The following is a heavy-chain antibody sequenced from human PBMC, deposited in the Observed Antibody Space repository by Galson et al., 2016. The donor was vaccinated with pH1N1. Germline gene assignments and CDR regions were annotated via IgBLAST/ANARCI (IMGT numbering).Heavy chain of an antibody. J-gene: IGHJ4*02. CDR2: IYWNDDK. Sequence: PALVKPPQTLTLTCTFSGFSLRTTEMGVAWIRQPPGKALEWLALIYWNDDKRYSPYLNNRLTITKDSSRNQMVLTMTNLDPMDSATYLCAKSERYSEPHLILGCWGQGTLV. D-gene: IGHD3-9*01. CDR3: AKSERYSEPHLILGC. CDR1: GFSLRTTEMG. V-gene: IGHV2-5*01.